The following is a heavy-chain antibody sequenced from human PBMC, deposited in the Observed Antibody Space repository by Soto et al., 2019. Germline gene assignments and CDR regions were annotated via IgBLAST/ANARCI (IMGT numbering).Heavy chain of an antibody. CDR1: GGTFSSYA. D-gene: IGHD6-19*01. CDR3: AREEVAGTRVYYYYGMDV. CDR2: IIPIFGTA. V-gene: IGHV1-69*06. J-gene: IGHJ6*02. Sequence: GASVKVSCKASGGTFSSYAISWVRQAPGQGLEWMGGIIPIFGTANYAQKFQGRVTITADKSTSTAYMELSSLRSEDTAVYYCAREEVAGTRVYYYYGMDVWGQGTTVTVSS.